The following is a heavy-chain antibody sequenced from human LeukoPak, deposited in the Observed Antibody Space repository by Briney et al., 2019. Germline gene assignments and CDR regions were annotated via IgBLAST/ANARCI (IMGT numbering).Heavy chain of an antibody. V-gene: IGHV3-7*03. J-gene: IGHJ5*02. CDR1: GFTFSSYW. CDR3: ARDNSVGETAWWFDP. Sequence: GGSLRLSCAASGFTFSSYWMSWVRQAPGKGLEWVANIKQDGSEKYYVDSVKGRFTISRDNAKNSLYLQMNSLTSDDTAVYYCARDNSVGETAWWFDPWGQGTLVTVSS. D-gene: IGHD1-26*01. CDR2: IKQDGSEK.